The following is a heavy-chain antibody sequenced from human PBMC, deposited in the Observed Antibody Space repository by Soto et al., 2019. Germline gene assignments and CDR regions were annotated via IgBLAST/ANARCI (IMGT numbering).Heavy chain of an antibody. Sequence: PGGSLRLSCAAPGFTFSGYWMHWVRQAPGKGLVWVSRINSDVSSTSYADSVKGRFTISRDNAKNTLYLQMNSLRAEDTAVYYCASDRRDNYYGMDVWGQGTTVTVSS. J-gene: IGHJ6*02. D-gene: IGHD6-6*01. CDR1: GFTFSGYW. V-gene: IGHV3-74*01. CDR3: ASDRRDNYYGMDV. CDR2: INSDVSST.